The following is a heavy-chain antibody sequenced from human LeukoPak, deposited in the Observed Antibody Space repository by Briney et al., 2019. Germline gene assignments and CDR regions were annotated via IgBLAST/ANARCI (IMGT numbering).Heavy chain of an antibody. CDR1: GFTFSGYW. Sequence: GGSLRLSCAASGFTFSGYWMSWVRQAPGKGLEWVANIKQDGSEKYYVDSVKGRFSISRDNAKNSLYLQMNSLRAEDTAVYYCAREEDSSGCLDYWGQGTLITVSS. D-gene: IGHD6-19*01. J-gene: IGHJ4*02. V-gene: IGHV3-7*01. CDR2: IKQDGSEK. CDR3: AREEDSSGCLDY.